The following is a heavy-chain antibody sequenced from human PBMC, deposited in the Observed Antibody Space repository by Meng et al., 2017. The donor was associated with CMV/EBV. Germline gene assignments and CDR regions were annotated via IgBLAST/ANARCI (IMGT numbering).Heavy chain of an antibody. D-gene: IGHD3-10*01. Sequence: ASVKVSCKASGYTFTGYYMHWVRQAPGQGLEWMGWINLNSGGTNYAQKFQGRVTMTRDTSISTAYMELSRLRSDDTAVYYCARELGSYDAFDIWGQGTMVTVSS. CDR3: ARELGSYDAFDI. CDR2: INLNSGGT. V-gene: IGHV1-2*02. J-gene: IGHJ3*02. CDR1: GYTFTGYY.